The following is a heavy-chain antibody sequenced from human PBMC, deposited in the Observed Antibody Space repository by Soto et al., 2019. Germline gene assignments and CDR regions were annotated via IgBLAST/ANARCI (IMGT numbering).Heavy chain of an antibody. Sequence: EVQLVESGGDLVQPGGSLRLSCEASGFTFSTYSMNWVRQAPGKGLEWLSYISTRSTTIYYADSVKGRFTISRDDAKNSLYLQMTSLRDDDTAVYYCVRYKWEQLGFFDALNVWGQGTMVTVSS. J-gene: IGHJ3*01. CDR3: VRYKWEQLGFFDALNV. CDR1: GFTFSTYS. V-gene: IGHV3-48*02. CDR2: ISTRSTTI. D-gene: IGHD5-18*01.